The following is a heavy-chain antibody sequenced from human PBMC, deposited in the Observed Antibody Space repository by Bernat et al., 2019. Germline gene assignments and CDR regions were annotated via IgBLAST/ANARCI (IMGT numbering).Heavy chain of an antibody. CDR3: ARGGILYGDYGAFDI. V-gene: IGHV4-39*07. J-gene: IGHJ3*02. D-gene: IGHD4-17*01. Sequence: QLQLQESGPGLVKPSETLSLTCTVSGGSISSSSYYWGWIRQPPGKGLEWIGSIYYSGSTYYNPSLKSRVTISVDTSKNQFSLKLSSVTAADTAVYYCARGGILYGDYGAFDIWGQGTMVTVSS. CDR2: IYYSGST. CDR1: GGSISSSSYY.